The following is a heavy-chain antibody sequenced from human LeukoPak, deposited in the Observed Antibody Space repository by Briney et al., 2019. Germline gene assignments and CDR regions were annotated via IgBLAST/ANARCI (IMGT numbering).Heavy chain of an antibody. J-gene: IGHJ4*02. Sequence: GGSLRLSCAASGFTFTAYLIHWVRQAPGEGLEWVAVMSSDGNAMFYADSVKGRFTISRDNAKNSLYLQMNSLRAEDTAVYYCAKDRTRQAYWGQGTLVTVSS. CDR3: AKDRTRQAY. CDR2: MSSDGNAM. CDR1: GFTFTAYL. V-gene: IGHV3-30-3*01. D-gene: IGHD3-3*01.